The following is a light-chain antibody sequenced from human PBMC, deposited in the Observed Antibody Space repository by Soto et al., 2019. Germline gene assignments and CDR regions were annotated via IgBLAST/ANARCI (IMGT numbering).Light chain of an antibody. CDR1: SSNIGSNT. V-gene: IGLV1-44*01. CDR3: ATWDDSLNGHGV. Sequence: QSVLTQPPSVSGTPGQRVTISCSGSSSNIGSNTVSWYQQFPGTAPKLLIYSNDQRPSGVPDRFSGSKSGTSASLAISGLQSEDEADYYCATWDDSLNGHGVFGGGTQLTVL. CDR2: SND. J-gene: IGLJ3*02.